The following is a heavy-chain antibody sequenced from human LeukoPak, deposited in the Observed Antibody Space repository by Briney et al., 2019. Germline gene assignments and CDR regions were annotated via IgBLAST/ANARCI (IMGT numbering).Heavy chain of an antibody. V-gene: IGHV1-18*01. D-gene: IGHD2-2*01. CDR2: ISAYNGNT. J-gene: IGHJ5*02. CDR3: ARDIVVVPAAMPGNWFDP. CDR1: GYTFTSYG. Sequence: GASVKVSCKASGYTFTSYGISWVRQAPGQGLEWMGWISAYNGNTNYAQKLQGRVTMTTDTSTSTAYMGLRSLRSDDTAVYYCARDIVVVPAAMPGNWFDPWGQGTLVTVS.